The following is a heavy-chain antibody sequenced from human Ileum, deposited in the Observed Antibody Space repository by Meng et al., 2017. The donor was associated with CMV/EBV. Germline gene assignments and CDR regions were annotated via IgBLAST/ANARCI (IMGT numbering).Heavy chain of an antibody. CDR3: ARALGLGAVMPNYDAFDL. J-gene: IGHJ3*01. Sequence: GESLKISCSASGFTFSGYGMSWVRQAPGKGLEWVSAIRDSGANTYYAGSVTGRFTISRDNSHNTLYLQMHSQRAEDTDVYYCARALGLGAVMPNYDAFDLWGQGTVVTVSS. CDR2: IRDSGANT. V-gene: IGHV3-23*01. CDR1: GFTFSGYG. D-gene: IGHD6-19*01.